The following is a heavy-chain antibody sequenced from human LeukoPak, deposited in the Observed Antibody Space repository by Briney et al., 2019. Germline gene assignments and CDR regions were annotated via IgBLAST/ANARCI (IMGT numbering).Heavy chain of an antibody. CDR2: VDFDGSST. V-gene: IGHV3-74*01. J-gene: IGHJ4*02. D-gene: IGHD3-3*01. Sequence: PGGSLRLSCEASGFNFSAYWMHWVRQAPGKGLVWVSRVDFDGSSTSYADSVKGRFTISRDNAKNTLYLQMNSLRAEDTAVYYCALDYDFWSGPLVGWGQGTLVTVSS. CDR3: ALDYDFWSGPLVG. CDR1: GFNFSAYW.